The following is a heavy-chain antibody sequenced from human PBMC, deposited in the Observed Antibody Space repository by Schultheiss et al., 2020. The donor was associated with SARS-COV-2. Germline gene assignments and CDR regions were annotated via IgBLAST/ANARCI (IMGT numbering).Heavy chain of an antibody. D-gene: IGHD6-13*01. CDR1: GFTFDDYA. Sequence: GESLKISCAASGFTFDDYAMHWVRQAPGKGLEWVAVISYDGSNKYYADSVKGRFTISRDNSKNTLYLQMNSLRAEDTAVYYCAKDPNPYSSSWSYYMDVWGKGTTVTVSS. CDR3: AKDPNPYSSSWSYYMDV. V-gene: IGHV3-30*07. CDR2: ISYDGSNK. J-gene: IGHJ6*03.